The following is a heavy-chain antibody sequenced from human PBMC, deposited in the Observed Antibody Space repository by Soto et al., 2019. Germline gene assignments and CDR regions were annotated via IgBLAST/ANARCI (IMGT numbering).Heavy chain of an antibody. Sequence: EVPLVESGGGLVKPGGSLRLSCAASGFTFSNAWMNWVRQAPGKGLEWVGRIKSKTDGGTTDYAAPVKGRFTISRNESKNTLYLQMNSLKTEDTAVYYCTTRYDFWSGYFYWGQGTLVTVSS. CDR1: GFTFSNAW. D-gene: IGHD3-3*01. V-gene: IGHV3-15*07. CDR3: TTRYDFWSGYFY. CDR2: IKSKTDGGTT. J-gene: IGHJ4*02.